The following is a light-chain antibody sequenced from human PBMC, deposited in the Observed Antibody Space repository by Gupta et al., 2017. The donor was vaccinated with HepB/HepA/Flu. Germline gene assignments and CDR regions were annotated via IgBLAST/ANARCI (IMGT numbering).Light chain of an antibody. J-gene: IGLJ2*01. CDR2: EVS. Sequence: SPLPQPASVSGSPGHSSTISCPVTGRAVRGYNLVYWYQHHPGKAPKLIIYEVSRRPSGVSHRFSGSKSGNTASLTISGLQAEDEANYYCSSYASGSTYVIFGGGTKVTIL. CDR1: GRAVRGYNL. V-gene: IGLV2-23*02. CDR3: SSYASGSTYVI.